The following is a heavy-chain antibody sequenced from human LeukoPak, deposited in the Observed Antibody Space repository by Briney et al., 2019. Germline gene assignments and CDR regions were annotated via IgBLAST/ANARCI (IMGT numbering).Heavy chain of an antibody. Sequence: ASVKVSCKASGYTFTSYYMHWVRQAPGQGLERMGIINPSGGSTSYAQKFQGRVTMTRDTSTSTVYMELSSLRSEDTAVYYCARDILTGYYPTYWGQGTLVTVSS. CDR1: GYTFTSYY. V-gene: IGHV1-46*01. CDR2: INPSGGST. J-gene: IGHJ4*02. D-gene: IGHD3-9*01. CDR3: ARDILTGYYPTY.